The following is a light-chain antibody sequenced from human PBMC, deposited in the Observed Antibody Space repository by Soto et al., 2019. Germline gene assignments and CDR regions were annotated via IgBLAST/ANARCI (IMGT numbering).Light chain of an antibody. V-gene: IGLV1-40*01. Sequence: QSVLTQPPSVSGAPGQRVTISCTGSSSNIGAGYDVHWYQQLPGTAPKLLIYGNTNRPSGVPDRFSGSKSGTSASLAITGLQAEDEADYYCQSYDSSLIGVVFGGGTKLPVL. J-gene: IGLJ2*01. CDR2: GNT. CDR1: SSNIGAGYD. CDR3: QSYDSSLIGVV.